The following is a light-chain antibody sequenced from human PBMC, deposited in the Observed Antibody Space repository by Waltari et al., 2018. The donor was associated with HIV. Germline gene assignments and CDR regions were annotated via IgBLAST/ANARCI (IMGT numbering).Light chain of an antibody. V-gene: IGKV1-39*01. CDR1: QAISTY. Sequence: IQMTQSPSSLSASLGDSVVIPSRASQAISTYLNWYQQKPGKAPVLLVYSAYTLQPGAPSRFRGAGSGRDFSLSISGLQTEDFATYFCQQSYGSPFNFGPGT. CDR3: QQSYGSPFN. CDR2: SAY. J-gene: IGKJ3*01.